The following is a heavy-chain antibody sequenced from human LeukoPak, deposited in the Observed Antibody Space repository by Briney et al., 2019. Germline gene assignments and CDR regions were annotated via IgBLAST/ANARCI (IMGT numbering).Heavy chain of an antibody. D-gene: IGHD3-22*01. CDR2: IFKTGSTT. J-gene: IGHJ4*02. CDR1: GFIFSGYA. V-gene: IGHV3-23*05. Sequence: GGSLRLSCAASGFIFSGYAMSWVRQAPGKGLECVSTIFKTGSTTYYADSVKGRFTISRDNSKNTLYLQMNSLRAEDTAVYYCAKDLLVTYYYDSSGYYGGVFDYWGQGTLVTVSS. CDR3: AKDLLVTYYYDSSGYYGGVFDY.